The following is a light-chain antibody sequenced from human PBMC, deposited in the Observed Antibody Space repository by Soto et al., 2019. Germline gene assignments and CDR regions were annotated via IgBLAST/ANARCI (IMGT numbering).Light chain of an antibody. CDR3: TSYTNTSPVV. CDR2: EVI. J-gene: IGLJ2*01. CDR1: SSDVGAYNF. V-gene: IGLV2-14*01. Sequence: QSVLTQPASVSGSPGQSITISCTGTSSDVGAYNFVSWYQQHPGKAPKLLIYEVIDRPSGVSNRFSGSKSGNTASLTISGLQAEDEADYYCTSYTNTSPVVFGGGTQLTVL.